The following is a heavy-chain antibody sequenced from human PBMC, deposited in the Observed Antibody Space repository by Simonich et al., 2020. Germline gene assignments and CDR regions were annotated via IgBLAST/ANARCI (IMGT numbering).Heavy chain of an antibody. V-gene: IGHV3-23*01. CDR1: GFTFSSYA. J-gene: IGHJ3*02. D-gene: IGHD3-22*01. CDR2: ISGSGGST. Sequence: GGGLVQPGGSLRLSCAASGFTFSSYAMSLVRQAPGKGLEWVSAISGSGGSTYYADSVKGRFTISRDNSKNTLYLQMNSLRAEDTAVYYCAKDLGERITMIVVVIDAFDIWGQGTIVTVSS. CDR3: AKDLGERITMIVVVIDAFDI.